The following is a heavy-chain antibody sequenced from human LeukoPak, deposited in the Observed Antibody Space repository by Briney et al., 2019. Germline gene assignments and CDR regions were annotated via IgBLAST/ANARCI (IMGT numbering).Heavy chain of an antibody. D-gene: IGHD3-22*01. J-gene: IGHJ3*02. Sequence: ASVKVSCKVSGYTLTELSMRWVRQAPGKGLEWMGGFDPEDGETIYAQKFQGRVTMTEDTSTDTAYMELSSLRSEDTAVYYCATGSYDSSGYLCAFDIWGQGTMVTVSS. CDR1: GYTLTELS. CDR3: ATGSYDSSGYLCAFDI. CDR2: FDPEDGET. V-gene: IGHV1-24*01.